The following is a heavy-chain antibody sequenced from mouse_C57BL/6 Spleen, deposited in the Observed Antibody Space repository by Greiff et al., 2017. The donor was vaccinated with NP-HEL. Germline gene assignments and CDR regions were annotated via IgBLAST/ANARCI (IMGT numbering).Heavy chain of an antibody. J-gene: IGHJ2*01. V-gene: IGHV1-74*01. CDR3: AAYDYDGGTYYFDY. Sequence: QVQLKQPGAELVKPGASVKVSCKASGYTFTSYWMHWVKQRPGQGLEWIGRIHPSDSDTNYNQKFKGKATLTVDKSSSTAYMQLSSLTSEDSAVYYCAAYDYDGGTYYFDYWGQGTTLTVSS. CDR2: IHPSDSDT. D-gene: IGHD2-4*01. CDR1: GYTFTSYW.